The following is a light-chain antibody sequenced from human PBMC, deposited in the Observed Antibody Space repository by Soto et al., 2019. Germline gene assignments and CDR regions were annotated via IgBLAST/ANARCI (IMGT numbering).Light chain of an antibody. V-gene: IGKV3-15*01. J-gene: IGKJ2*01. Sequence: EIVMTQSPATLSVSPGKRATLYCRASQSIRSNLAWYQQKPGQPPRLLIYGASTRATGIPARFSSSWSGADFTLTISSLQSEDFAVYYCQQYNNWPSYTFVQGTKLEIK. CDR2: GAS. CDR3: QQYNNWPSYT. CDR1: QSIRSN.